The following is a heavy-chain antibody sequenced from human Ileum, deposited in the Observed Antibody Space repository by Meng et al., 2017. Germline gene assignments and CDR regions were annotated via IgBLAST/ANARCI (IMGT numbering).Heavy chain of an antibody. CDR2: IHYSGSR. J-gene: IGHJ4*02. V-gene: IGHV4-61*01. CDR3: ARFYGSRTFEVHDY. Sequence: QVPLPQPVPARLSPSETLSLTSNVSGGSSSRAIYYWGSIRQPPGKGLESIWLIHYSGSRTSNPSPKSRVTMPVDTSKNQVSLRLTSVTAADTAVYYCARFYGSRTFEVHDYWGQGTLVTVSS. D-gene: IGHD3-10*01. CDR1: GGSSSRAIYY.